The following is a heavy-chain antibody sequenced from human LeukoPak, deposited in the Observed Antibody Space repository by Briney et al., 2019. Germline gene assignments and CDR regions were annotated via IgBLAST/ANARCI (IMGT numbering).Heavy chain of an antibody. Sequence: SETLSLTCTVSGGSISSSSYYWGWIRQPPGKGLEWIGSIYYSGSTYYNPSLKSRVTISVDTSKNQFSLKLSSVTAADTAVYYCARASLRLWAPFDIWGQGTMVTVSS. CDR1: GGSISSSSYY. J-gene: IGHJ3*02. V-gene: IGHV4-39*07. D-gene: IGHD1-26*01. CDR2: IYYSGST. CDR3: ARASLRLWAPFDI.